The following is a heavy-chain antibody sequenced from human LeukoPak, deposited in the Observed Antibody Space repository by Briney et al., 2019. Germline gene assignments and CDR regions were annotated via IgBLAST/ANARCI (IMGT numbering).Heavy chain of an antibody. J-gene: IGHJ3*02. V-gene: IGHV4-4*07. CDR2: IYTSGNT. CDR1: GGSMSSYY. Sequence: SETLSLTCTVSGGSMSSYYWSWIRQPAGKGLEWIGRIYTSGNTNYNPSLKSRVTISVDTSKKQFSLKLSSVTAADTAVYYCAREYFDWKKGHLRAFEIWGQGTMVTVSS. D-gene: IGHD3-9*01. CDR3: AREYFDWKKGHLRAFEI.